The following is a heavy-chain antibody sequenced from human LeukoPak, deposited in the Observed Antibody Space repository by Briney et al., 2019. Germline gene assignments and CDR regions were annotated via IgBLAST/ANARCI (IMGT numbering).Heavy chain of an antibody. V-gene: IGHV4-38-2*02. D-gene: IGHD5-12*01. CDR2: IYHSGST. CDR3: AREGVATMDLDY. CDR1: GYSISSGYY. J-gene: IGHJ4*02. Sequence: SETLSLTCTVSGYSISSGYYWGWIRQPPGKGLEWIGSIYHSGSTYYNPSLWSRVTISLDTSKNQFSLKLSSVTASDTAVYYCAREGVATMDLDYWGQGTLVTVSS.